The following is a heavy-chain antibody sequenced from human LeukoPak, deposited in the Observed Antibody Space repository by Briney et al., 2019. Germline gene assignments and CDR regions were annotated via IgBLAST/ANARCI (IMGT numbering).Heavy chain of an antibody. D-gene: IGHD6-6*01. Sequence: GGSLRLSCAASGFIFSDDNMNWVRQAPGKGLGWVSYISSGSSTIYYADSVEGRFTISRDNAKNSLYLQLNSLRAEDTAVYYRARDLEDSSSFWGQGTLVTVSS. CDR1: GFIFSDDN. V-gene: IGHV3-48*01. CDR3: ARDLEDSSSF. J-gene: IGHJ4*02. CDR2: ISSGSSTI.